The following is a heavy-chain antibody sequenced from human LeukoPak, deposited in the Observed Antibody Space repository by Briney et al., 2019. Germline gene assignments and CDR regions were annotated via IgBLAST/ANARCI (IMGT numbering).Heavy chain of an antibody. CDR3: SRGSSLTAVGGGNWFDP. CDR1: GYSFSDYY. J-gene: IGHJ5*02. CDR2: INPTGGGT. V-gene: IGHV1-2*02. Sequence: ASVKVSCKASGYSFSDYYMHWVRQAPGQGLEWMGWINPTGGGTKYEEKFQGRVIMTSDTTLSTAYMELGRLSSDDTATYFCSRGSSLTAVGGGNWFDPWGQGTLVTVSS. D-gene: IGHD6-13*01.